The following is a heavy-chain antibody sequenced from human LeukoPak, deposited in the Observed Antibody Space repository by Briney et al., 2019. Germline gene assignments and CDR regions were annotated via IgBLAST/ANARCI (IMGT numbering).Heavy chain of an antibody. CDR2: ISGSGGST. CDR3: ARDHGVGYYDFWSGYYRREIGFDY. CDR1: GFTFRSYA. V-gene: IGHV3-23*01. D-gene: IGHD3-3*01. J-gene: IGHJ4*02. Sequence: GGSLRLSCAASGFTFRSYAMSWVRQAPGKGLEWVSAISGSGGSTYYADSVKGRFTISRDNSKNTLYLQMNSLRAEDTAVYYCARDHGVGYYDFWSGYYRREIGFDYWGQGTLVTVSS.